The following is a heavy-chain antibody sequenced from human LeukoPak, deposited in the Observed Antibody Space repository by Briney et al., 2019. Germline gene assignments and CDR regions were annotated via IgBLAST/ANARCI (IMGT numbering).Heavy chain of an antibody. CDR2: ISYDGSNK. V-gene: IGHV3-30*18. CDR1: GFTFSSYE. D-gene: IGHD3-16*02. Sequence: GGSLRLSCAASGFTFSSYEMNWVRQAPGRGLEWVAVISYDGSNKYYADSVKGRFTISRDNSKNTLYLQMNSLRAEDTAVYHCAKDLIRLGELSLVSWGQGTLVTVSS. J-gene: IGHJ5*02. CDR3: AKDLIRLGELSLVS.